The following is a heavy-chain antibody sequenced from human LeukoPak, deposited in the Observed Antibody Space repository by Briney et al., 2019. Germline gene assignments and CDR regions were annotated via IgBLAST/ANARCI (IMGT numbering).Heavy chain of an antibody. CDR3: ARGEDIVVVPAAIGSY. V-gene: IGHV1-3*01. CDR1: GYSFTTHA. Sequence: ASVKVSCKASGYSFTTHAIHWVRRAPGHRPEWMGWIHPGSGRTQILEKFQGRLSLTRDTSANTVEMELSSLRSEDTALYYCARGEDIVVVPAAIGSYWGQGTLVTVSS. D-gene: IGHD2-2*02. J-gene: IGHJ4*02. CDR2: IHPGSGRT.